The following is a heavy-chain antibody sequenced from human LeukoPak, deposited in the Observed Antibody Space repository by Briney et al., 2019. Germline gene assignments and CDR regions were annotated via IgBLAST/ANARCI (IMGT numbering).Heavy chain of an antibody. D-gene: IGHD3-22*01. CDR1: GGSISSGSYY. J-gene: IGHJ4*02. CDR3: ARTPRYYYDSSGYYRTAYFDY. V-gene: IGHV4-61*02. CDR2: IYTSGST. Sequence: PSQTLSLTCTVSGGSISSGSYYWSWIRQPAGKGLEWIGRIYTSGSTNYNPSLKSRVTISVDTSKNQFSLKLSSVTAADTAVYYCARTPRYYYDSSGYYRTAYFDYWGQGTLVTVSS.